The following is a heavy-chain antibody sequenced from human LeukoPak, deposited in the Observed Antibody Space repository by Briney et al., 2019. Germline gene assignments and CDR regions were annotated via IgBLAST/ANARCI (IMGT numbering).Heavy chain of an antibody. V-gene: IGHV3-23*01. Sequence: GGSLRLSCAMSGFTFTNNAMTWVRQAPGKGLEWVSTIGGGDVEIHYADSVKGRFTISRDNSKNTLYLQMNSLRAEDTAVYYCAHISSSWPDYWGQGTLVTVSS. D-gene: IGHD6-13*01. CDR1: GFTFTNNA. CDR3: AHISSSWPDY. CDR2: IGGGDVEI. J-gene: IGHJ4*02.